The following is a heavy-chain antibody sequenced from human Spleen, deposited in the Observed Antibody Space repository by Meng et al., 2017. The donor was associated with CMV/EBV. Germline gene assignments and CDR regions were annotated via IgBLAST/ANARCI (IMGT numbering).Heavy chain of an antibody. V-gene: IGHV1-2*02. D-gene: IGHD1-14*01. Sequence: KASGYTFTGYYMHWVRQAPGQGLEWMGWINPNSGGTNYAQKFQGRVTMTRDTSISTAYMELSRLRSDDTAVYYCARGGYNRNPYYFDYWGQGTLVTVSS. CDR3: ARGGYNRNPYYFDY. CDR1: GYTFTGYY. J-gene: IGHJ4*02. CDR2: INPNSGGT.